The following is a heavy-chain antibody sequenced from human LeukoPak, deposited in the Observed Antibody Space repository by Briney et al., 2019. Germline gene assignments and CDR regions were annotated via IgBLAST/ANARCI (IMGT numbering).Heavy chain of an antibody. V-gene: IGHV1-46*01. CDR1: AYSFTSHH. CDR2: INPSGGGT. D-gene: IGHD2-2*01. CDR3: ARHPSPQLHHFDY. J-gene: IGHJ4*02. Sequence: ASVKVSCKASAYSFTSHHIHWVRQAPGQGLEWMGIINPSGGGTSYAQRFQGRLTMTRDTSTNTVYMELSSLRSEDTAVYYCARHPSPQLHHFDYWGQGTLVTVSS.